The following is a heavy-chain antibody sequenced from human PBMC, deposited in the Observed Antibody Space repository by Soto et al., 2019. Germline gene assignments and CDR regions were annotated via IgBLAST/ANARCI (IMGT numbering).Heavy chain of an antibody. CDR2: IYWDDAK. V-gene: IGHV2-5*02. D-gene: IGHD3-16*01. J-gene: IGHJ4*02. CDR1: GFSLSTSGVG. CDR3: AHKGGGDRILDY. Sequence: QITLKESGPTLVKPTQTLTLTCTFSGFSLSTSGVGVGWIRQPPGKALEWLALIYWDDAKEYSPSLKSRLTIPKDTSQNPVVLIMTNMDPVDPATNFRAHKGGGDRILDYWGQGTLVTVSS.